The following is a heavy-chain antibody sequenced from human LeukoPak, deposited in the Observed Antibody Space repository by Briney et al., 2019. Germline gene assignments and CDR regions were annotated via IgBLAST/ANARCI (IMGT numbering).Heavy chain of an antibody. V-gene: IGHV4-34*01. CDR2: INHSGST. D-gene: IGHD6-19*01. J-gene: IGHJ5*02. CDR1: GGSFSGYY. CDR3: ARVGRSGWYNSWFDP. Sequence: PSETLSLTCAVYGGSFSGYYWSWIRQPPGKGLEWIGEINHSGSTNYNPSLKSRVTISVDTSKNQFSLKLSSVTAADTAVYYCARVGRSGWYNSWFDPWGQGTLVTVSS.